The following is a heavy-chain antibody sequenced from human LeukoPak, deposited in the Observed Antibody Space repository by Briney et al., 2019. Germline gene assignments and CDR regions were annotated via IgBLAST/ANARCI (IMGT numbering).Heavy chain of an antibody. Sequence: GGSLRLSCAASDSTFSMYWMTWIRQAPGKGLEWVANIKDDGSERYYVDSVKGRFTISRDNAKNSLYLQMNSLRVEDTAMYYCAIAEGYKWGQGTLVTVSS. V-gene: IGHV3-7*01. J-gene: IGHJ4*02. D-gene: IGHD5-24*01. CDR1: DSTFSMYW. CDR3: AIAEGYK. CDR2: IKDDGSER.